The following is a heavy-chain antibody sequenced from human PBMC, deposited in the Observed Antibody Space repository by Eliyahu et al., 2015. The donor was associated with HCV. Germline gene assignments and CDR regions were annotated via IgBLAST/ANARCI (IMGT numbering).Heavy chain of an antibody. CDR1: GFPFSSYA. Sequence: EVQLLESGGGLVQPGGSLRLSCAASGFPFSSYAXSWVRQAPGKGVGGVSAISGSGGSTYYADXVKGRFTISRDNSKNTLYLQMNSLRAEDTAVYYCAKDHTPLQEYYFDYWGQGTLVTVSS. V-gene: IGHV3-23*01. D-gene: IGHD4-11*01. CDR3: AKDHTPLQEYYFDY. J-gene: IGHJ4*02. CDR2: ISGSGGST.